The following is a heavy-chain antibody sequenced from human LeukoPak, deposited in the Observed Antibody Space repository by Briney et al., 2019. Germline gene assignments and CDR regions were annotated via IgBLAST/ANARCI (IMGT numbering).Heavy chain of an antibody. Sequence: GSLLLSCAASGFTFSDYYMSWIRQAPGKGLEWVSYISSSGSTIYYADSVKGRFTISRENAKNSLYLQMNSLRAEDTAVYYCARDSSSGYYTHWGQGILVTVSS. CDR3: ARDSSSGYYTH. CDR2: ISSSGSTI. J-gene: IGHJ4*02. D-gene: IGHD3-22*01. CDR1: GFTFSDYY. V-gene: IGHV3-11*04.